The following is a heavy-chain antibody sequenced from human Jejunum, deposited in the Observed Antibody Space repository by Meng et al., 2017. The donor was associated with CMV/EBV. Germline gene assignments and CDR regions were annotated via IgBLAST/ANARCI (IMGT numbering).Heavy chain of an antibody. D-gene: IGHD1-14*01. Sequence: APSRLTLSRNYITWVRQTPGRGLGWFSIIYRSITTYSAASVKGRFTISRDNSKNTLFLQMNSLRVEDTAVYYCARDCCSRVRASGWGQGTLVTVSS. J-gene: IGHJ4*02. CDR1: RLTLSRNY. CDR3: ARDCCSRVRASG. CDR2: IYRSITT. V-gene: IGHV3-53*01.